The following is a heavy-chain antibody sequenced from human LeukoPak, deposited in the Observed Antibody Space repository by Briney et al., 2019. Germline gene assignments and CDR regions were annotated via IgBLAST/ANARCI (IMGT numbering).Heavy chain of an antibody. V-gene: IGHV1-2*02. CDR3: ARDRGLRSLYYYMDV. CDR2: INPNSGGT. Sequence: ASVKVSCKASGYTFTGYYMHWVRQAPGQGLEWMGWINPNSGGTNYAQKFQGRVTMTRDTSISTAYMELSRLRSDDTAVYYCARDRGLRSLYYYMDVWGKGTTVTVSS. D-gene: IGHD4-17*01. J-gene: IGHJ6*03. CDR1: GYTFTGYY.